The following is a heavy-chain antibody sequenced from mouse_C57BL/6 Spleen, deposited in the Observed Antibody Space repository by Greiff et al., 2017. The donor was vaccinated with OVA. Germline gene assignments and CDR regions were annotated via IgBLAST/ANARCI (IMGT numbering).Heavy chain of an antibody. CDR1: GFSLTSYA. Sequence: VKVVESGPGLVAPSQSLSITCTVSGFSLTSYAISWVRQPPGKGLEWLGVIWTGGGTKYNSALKSRLSISKDNSKSQVFLKMNSLQTDDTARYYCARNWAMVGDYFDYWGQGTTLTVSS. CDR2: IWTGGGT. CDR3: ARNWAMVGDYFDY. V-gene: IGHV2-9-1*01. D-gene: IGHD1-1*02. J-gene: IGHJ2*01.